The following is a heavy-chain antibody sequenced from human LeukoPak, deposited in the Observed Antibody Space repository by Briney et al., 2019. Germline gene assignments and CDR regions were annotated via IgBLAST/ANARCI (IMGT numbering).Heavy chain of an antibody. CDR3: ARNWGPDY. J-gene: IGHJ4*02. D-gene: IGHD7-27*01. CDR2: INSDGSST. CDR1: GFTFSSYW. Sequence: GGSLRLSCAASGFTFSSYWMHWVRQAPGKGLVWVSGINSDGSSTNYADSVKGRFTISIDNAKNMLYLHMNSLRAEDTAVYYCARNWGPDYWGQETLVTVSS. V-gene: IGHV3-74*01.